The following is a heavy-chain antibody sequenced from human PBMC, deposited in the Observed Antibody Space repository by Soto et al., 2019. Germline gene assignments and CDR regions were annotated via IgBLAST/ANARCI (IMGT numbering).Heavy chain of an antibody. CDR3: VRSNYFDY. CDR2: IYYSGST. CDR1: GGSISSYY. V-gene: IGHV4-59*01. Sequence: SETLSLTCTISGGSISSYYWSWIRQPPGKGLEWIGYIYYSGSTNYNPSLKSRVTMSVDTSKNQFSLKLSSVTAADTAVYYCVRSNYFDYWGQGTLVTVSS. J-gene: IGHJ4*02.